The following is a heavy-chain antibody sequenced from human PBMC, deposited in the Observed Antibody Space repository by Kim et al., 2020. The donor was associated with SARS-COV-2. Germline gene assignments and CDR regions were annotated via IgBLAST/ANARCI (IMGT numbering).Heavy chain of an antibody. V-gene: IGHV4-31*02. J-gene: IGHJ4*02. CDR3: ATSSPRVAVAGTLGFDY. D-gene: IGHD6-19*01. Sequence: LKSRVTISVDTSKNQFSLKLSSVTAADTAVYYCATSSPRVAVAGTLGFDYWGQGTLVTVSS.